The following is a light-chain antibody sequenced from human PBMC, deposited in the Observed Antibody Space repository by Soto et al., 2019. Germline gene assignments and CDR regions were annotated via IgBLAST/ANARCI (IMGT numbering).Light chain of an antibody. J-gene: IGKJ2*01. Sequence: DVVMTQSPLSLPVTLGQPASISCRSSQSLVYSDGNTYLSWFQQRPDQSPRRLIYKVSNRDSGVPDRFSGSGSGTDFTLKISRVEAEDVGVYYCMQGSHWPYTFGQGTNLEIK. CDR3: MQGSHWPYT. CDR1: QSLVYSDGNTY. V-gene: IGKV2-30*01. CDR2: KVS.